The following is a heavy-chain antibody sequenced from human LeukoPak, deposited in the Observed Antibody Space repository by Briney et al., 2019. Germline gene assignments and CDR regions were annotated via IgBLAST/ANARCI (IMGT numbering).Heavy chain of an antibody. Sequence: PSQTLSLTCTVSGGSISSGGYYWSWIRQHPGKGLEWIGYIYCSGSTYYNPSLKSRVTISVDTSKNQFSLKLSSVTAADTAVYYCARAAYDSSGYYLNYWGQGTLVTVSS. D-gene: IGHD3-22*01. CDR2: IYCSGST. CDR1: GGSISSGGYY. CDR3: ARAAYDSSGYYLNY. V-gene: IGHV4-31*03. J-gene: IGHJ4*02.